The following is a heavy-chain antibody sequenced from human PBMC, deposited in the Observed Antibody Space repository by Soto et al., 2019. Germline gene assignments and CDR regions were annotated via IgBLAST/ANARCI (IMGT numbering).Heavy chain of an antibody. CDR1: GGSFSGYY. CDR2: INHSGST. D-gene: IGHD3-22*01. Sequence: ASETLSLTCAVYGGSFSGYYWSWIRQPPGKGLEWIGEINHSGSTNYNPSLKSRVTISVDTSKNQFSLKLSSVTAADTAVYYCARSPNYYDSSGYYYWGQGTLVTVSS. V-gene: IGHV4-34*01. CDR3: ARSPNYYDSSGYYY. J-gene: IGHJ4*02.